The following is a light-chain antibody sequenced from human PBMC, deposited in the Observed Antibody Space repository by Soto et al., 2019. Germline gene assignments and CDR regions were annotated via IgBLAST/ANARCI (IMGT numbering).Light chain of an antibody. Sequence: QSVLTQPASVSGSPGQSITISCTGTSSDVGGYNYVSWYQQHPGKAPKVMIYEVSNRPSGVSNRFSGSKSGNTASLTISGLQDEDEADYYCSSYTGSSTWVFGGGTKLTVL. CDR3: SSYTGSSTWV. V-gene: IGLV2-14*01. J-gene: IGLJ2*01. CDR1: SSDVGGYNY. CDR2: EVS.